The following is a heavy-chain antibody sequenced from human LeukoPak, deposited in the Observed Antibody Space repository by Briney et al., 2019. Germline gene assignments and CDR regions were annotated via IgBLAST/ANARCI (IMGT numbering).Heavy chain of an antibody. CDR3: ARGRAYSSGPGFDY. D-gene: IGHD3-22*01. Sequence: GASVKVSCKASGYTFTSNDINWVRQATGQGLEWMGWMNPNSGNTGYAQKFQGRVTMTRNTSINTAYMELSSLRSEDTALHYCARGRAYSSGPGFDYWAQGTLVTVSS. V-gene: IGHV1-8*01. CDR1: GYTFTSND. J-gene: IGHJ4*02. CDR2: MNPNSGNT.